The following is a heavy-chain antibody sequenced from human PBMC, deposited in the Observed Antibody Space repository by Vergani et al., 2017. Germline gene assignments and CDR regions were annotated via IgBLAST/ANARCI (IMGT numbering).Heavy chain of an antibody. Sequence: QVQLQESGPGLVKPSQTLSLTCTVAGGSISSGGYYWSWIRQHPGKGLDWIGYIYYSGSTYYNPSLKSRVTISVETSKNQFSLKLSSVTAADTAVYYCARGGPGIAAAGYGDWGQGTLVTVSS. CDR2: IYYSGST. V-gene: IGHV4-31*03. CDR1: GGSISSGGYY. CDR3: ARGGPGIAAAGYGD. D-gene: IGHD6-13*01. J-gene: IGHJ4*02.